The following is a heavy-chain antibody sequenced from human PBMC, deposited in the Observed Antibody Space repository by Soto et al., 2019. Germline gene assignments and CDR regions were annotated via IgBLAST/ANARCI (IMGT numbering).Heavy chain of an antibody. J-gene: IGHJ4*02. CDR1: GFTFSSYA. CDR2: ISYDGSNK. Sequence: QVQLVESGGGVVQPGRSLRLSCAASGFTFSSYAMHWVRQAPGKGLEWVAVISYDGSNKYYADSVKGRFTISRDNSKNTLYLQMNSLRAEDTAVYYCARPAIAVANHYFDYWGQGTLVTVSS. V-gene: IGHV3-30-3*01. D-gene: IGHD6-19*01. CDR3: ARPAIAVANHYFDY.